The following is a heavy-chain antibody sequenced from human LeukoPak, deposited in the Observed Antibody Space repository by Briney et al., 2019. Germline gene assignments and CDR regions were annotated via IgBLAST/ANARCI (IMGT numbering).Heavy chain of an antibody. J-gene: IGHJ5*02. V-gene: IGHV7-4-1*02. CDR2: INTNTGNP. CDR1: GYTFTSYA. CDR3: ARDLGEEIAAAARDNWFDP. D-gene: IGHD6-13*01. Sequence: ASVKVSCKASGYTFTSYAMNWVRQAPGQGLEWMGWINTNTGNPTYAQGFTGRFVFSLDTSVSTAYLQISSLKAEDTAVYYCARDLGEEIAAAARDNWFDPWGQGTLVTVSS.